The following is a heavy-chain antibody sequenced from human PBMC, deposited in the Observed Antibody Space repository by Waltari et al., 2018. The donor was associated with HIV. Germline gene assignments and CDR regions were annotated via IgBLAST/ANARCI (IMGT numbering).Heavy chain of an antibody. CDR3: ARDSGDYDFWSPNPRAWFDP. V-gene: IGHV3-30*03. D-gene: IGHD3-3*01. Sequence: QVRLVESGGGVVLPGRSLRLSCAASGFTFNNYCIPWVRRAPGKGLEWVAVISYDGSNQYYADSVKGRFTISRDNSNNTMYLQMNSLRPEDTAVYYCARDSGDYDFWSPNPRAWFDPWGQGTLVTVSS. CDR2: ISYDGSNQ. J-gene: IGHJ5*02. CDR1: GFTFNNYC.